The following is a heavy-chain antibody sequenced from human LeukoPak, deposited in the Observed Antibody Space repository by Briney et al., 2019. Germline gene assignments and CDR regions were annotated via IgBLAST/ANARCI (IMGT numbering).Heavy chain of an antibody. CDR3: ARLKGDTAMGDYYYYYYMDV. J-gene: IGHJ6*03. D-gene: IGHD5-18*01. CDR1: RFTSSRYS. CDR2: ISISSSYI. V-gene: IGHV3-21*01. Sequence: RGSLRPSPAPSRFTSSRYSMNWVPAAPGRGLGSVSSISISSSYIYYADAVKGRFTISRYNAKNSLYLQMNSLRAEDTAVYYCARLKGDTAMGDYYYYYYMDVWGKGATVTVSS.